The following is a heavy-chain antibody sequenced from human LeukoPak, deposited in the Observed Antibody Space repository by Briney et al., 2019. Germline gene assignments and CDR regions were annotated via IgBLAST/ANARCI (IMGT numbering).Heavy chain of an antibody. CDR1: GFTFSSYG. V-gene: IGHV3-33*01. J-gene: IGHJ3*02. CDR2: IWYDGSNK. CDR3: ARKVYDSSDHAFDI. D-gene: IGHD3-22*01. Sequence: GRSLRLSCAASGFTFSSYGMHWVRQAPGKGLEWVAVIWYDGSNKYYADSVKGRFTISRDNSKNTLYLQMNSLRAEDTAVYYCARKVYDSSDHAFDIWGQRTMVTVSS.